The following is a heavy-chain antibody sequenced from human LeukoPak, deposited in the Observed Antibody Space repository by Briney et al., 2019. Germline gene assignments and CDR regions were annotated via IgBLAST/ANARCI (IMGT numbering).Heavy chain of an antibody. Sequence: PSETLSLTCHVSGGSINAYYWSWIRQPPGKGLEWSGYIYYSGTTNYNPSLMRRVTISVDTSKNQFSLKLSSVTAADTAVYYSAIYCYGSASPFDSWGQGNLVTVSS. J-gene: IGHJ4*02. CDR1: GGSINAYY. V-gene: IGHV4-59*08. D-gene: IGHD3-10*01. CDR3: AIYCYGSASPFDS. CDR2: IYYSGTT.